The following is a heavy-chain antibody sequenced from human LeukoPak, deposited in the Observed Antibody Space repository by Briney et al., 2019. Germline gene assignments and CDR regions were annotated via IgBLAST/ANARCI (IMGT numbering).Heavy chain of an antibody. D-gene: IGHD3-10*01. Sequence: ASVKVSCKASGYTFTGYYMHWVRQAPGQGLEWMGWINPNSGGTNYAQRFQSRVTMTRDTSISTAYMELSRLRSDDTAVYYCAREQFYYGSGNYYNENDYWGQGTLVTVSS. CDR1: GYTFTGYY. CDR2: INPNSGGT. CDR3: AREQFYYGSGNYYNENDY. J-gene: IGHJ4*02. V-gene: IGHV1-2*02.